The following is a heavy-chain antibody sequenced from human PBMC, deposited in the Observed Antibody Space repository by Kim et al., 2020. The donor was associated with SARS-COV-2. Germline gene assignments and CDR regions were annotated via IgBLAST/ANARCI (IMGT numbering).Heavy chain of an antibody. V-gene: IGHV4-59*13. J-gene: IGHJ6*02. CDR2: IYYSGST. CDR3: ARDGYGDYDPEGNYYNYGMDV. Sequence: SETLSLTCTVSGGSISSYYWSWIRQPPGKGLEWIGYIYYSGSTNYNPSLKSRVSISIDMSKNQFSLKLSSVTAADTAVYYCARDGYGDYDPEGNYYNYGMDVWGQGTTVTVSS. CDR1: GGSISSYY. D-gene: IGHD4-17*01.